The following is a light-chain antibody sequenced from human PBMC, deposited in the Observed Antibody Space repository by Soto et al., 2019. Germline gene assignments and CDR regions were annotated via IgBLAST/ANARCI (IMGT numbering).Light chain of an antibody. V-gene: IGKV3-15*01. CDR2: GAS. J-gene: IGKJ5*01. Sequence: EIVMTQSPATLSVSPGERATLSCRASQSIATNLAWFQQKPGQAPRLLIYGASTRATGVPARFSGSGSGAQFTLTIRSLQSEDFAVYYCQQYNNWPITLGQGTRLEIK. CDR1: QSIATN. CDR3: QQYNNWPIT.